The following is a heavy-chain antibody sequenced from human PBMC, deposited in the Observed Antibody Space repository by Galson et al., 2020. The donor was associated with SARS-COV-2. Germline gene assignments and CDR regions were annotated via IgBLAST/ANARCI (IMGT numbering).Heavy chain of an antibody. J-gene: IGHJ4*02. D-gene: IGHD6-19*01. Sequence: SETLSLTCNVSGGSISSGSYYWSWIRQPAGKGLEWLGRIHTSGNTNYNPSLKSRVTISLDTSKNQFSLKLTSVTAADTAVYYCARGPVAGTGYWGPGTLVTVSS. V-gene: IGHV4-61*02. CDR1: GGSISSGSYY. CDR2: IHTSGNT. CDR3: ARGPVAGTGY.